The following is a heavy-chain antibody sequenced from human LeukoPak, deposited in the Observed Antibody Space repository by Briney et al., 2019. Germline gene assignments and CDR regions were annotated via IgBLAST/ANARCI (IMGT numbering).Heavy chain of an antibody. CDR1: GFPFSSYS. CDR3: ASRPPRGSFDY. J-gene: IGHJ4*02. V-gene: IGHV3-21*01. D-gene: IGHD3-16*01. CDR2: ISSSSSYI. Sequence: PGGSLTLSCAASGFPFSSYSMHWARQAPGKGLEWVSSISSSSSYIYYAGSGTGRLTISRDNAKNSLYLQMNSLRAEDTAVYYCASRPPRGSFDYSGQGTLVTVSS.